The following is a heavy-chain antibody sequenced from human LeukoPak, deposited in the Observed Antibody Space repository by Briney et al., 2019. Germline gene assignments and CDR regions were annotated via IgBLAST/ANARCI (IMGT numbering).Heavy chain of an antibody. CDR2: INHSGST. D-gene: IGHD3-10*01. CDR1: GGSFSGYY. V-gene: IGHV4-34*01. Sequence: SETLSLTCAVYGGSFSGYYWSWIRQPPGKGLEGIGGINHSGSTNYNPPPKSRVTISVDTSKNQFSLKLSSVTAADPAVYYCARGPSVFTMVRGVIIFDYWRQGTLVTVSS. J-gene: IGHJ4*02. CDR3: ARGPSVFTMVRGVIIFDY.